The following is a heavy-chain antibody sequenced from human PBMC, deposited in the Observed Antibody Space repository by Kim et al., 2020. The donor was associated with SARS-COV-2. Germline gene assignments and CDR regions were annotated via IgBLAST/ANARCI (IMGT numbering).Heavy chain of an antibody. J-gene: IGHJ4*02. CDR2: MRPDGGEK. D-gene: IGHD3-16*01. Sequence: GGSLRLSCAASGFTFSSYWMSWVRQTPGKGLEWVANMRPDGGEKYYVDSVKGRFTISRDNAKNSLYLQMNTLRAEDTAVYYCAIDGQGWGSYIDSWGQGTLVTVSS. CDR1: GFTFSSYW. V-gene: IGHV3-7*01. CDR3: AIDGQGWGSYIDS.